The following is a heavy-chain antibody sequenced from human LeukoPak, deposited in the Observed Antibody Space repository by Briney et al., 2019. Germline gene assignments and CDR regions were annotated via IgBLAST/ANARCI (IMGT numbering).Heavy chain of an antibody. CDR3: ARVGGTNYYYYGMDV. D-gene: IGHD1-26*01. CDR2: IYYSGST. J-gene: IGHJ6*02. CDR1: GGSISNYY. Sequence: SETLSLTCTVSGGSISNYYWSWIRQPPGKGLEWIGYIYYSGSTNYNPSLKSRVAISVDTSKNQFSLKLSSVTAADTAVYYCARVGGTNYYYYGMDVWGQGTTVTVSS. V-gene: IGHV4-59*01.